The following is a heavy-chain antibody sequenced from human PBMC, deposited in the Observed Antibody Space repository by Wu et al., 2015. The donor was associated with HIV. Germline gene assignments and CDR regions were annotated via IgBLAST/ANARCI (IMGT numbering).Heavy chain of an antibody. CDR3: ARPREKYQLLSLNGLYYYMDV. Sequence: QVQLVQSGAEVKKPGASVKVSCKASGYTFTSYGISWVRQAPGQGLEWMGWISAYNGNTNYAQKLQGRVTMTTDTSTSTAYMELRSLRSDDTAVYYCARPREKYQLLSLNGLYYYMDVWGKGTTVTVSS. CDR1: GYTFTSYG. D-gene: IGHD2-2*01. V-gene: IGHV1-18*01. J-gene: IGHJ6*03. CDR2: ISAYNGNT.